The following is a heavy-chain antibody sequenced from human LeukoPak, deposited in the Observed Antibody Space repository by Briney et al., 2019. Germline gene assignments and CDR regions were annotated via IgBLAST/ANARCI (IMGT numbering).Heavy chain of an antibody. Sequence: GGSLRLSCAASGFTFSNYWINWVRQAPGEGLEWVAHINQDGSEKYYVDYVKGRFTVSRGNAKNSLYLQMNSLRVEDTAVYYCARDWTSGLDYWGQGTLVTVSS. J-gene: IGHJ4*02. CDR3: ARDWTSGLDY. D-gene: IGHD6-19*01. V-gene: IGHV3-7*04. CDR1: GFTFSNYW. CDR2: INQDGSEK.